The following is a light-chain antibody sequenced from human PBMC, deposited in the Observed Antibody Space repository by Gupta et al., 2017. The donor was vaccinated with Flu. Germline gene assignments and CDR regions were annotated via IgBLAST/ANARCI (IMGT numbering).Light chain of an antibody. V-gene: IGKV2-30*01. Sequence: ISFTSSQSLVYKDGDIYLNWFQQLPGQSPRRLFYKISSRDSGVPDRFSGSGSGTNFTLRISSVEAEDVGVYYCMQGTYWPYTFGQGTKLEIK. CDR1: QSLVYKDGDIY. J-gene: IGKJ2*01. CDR2: KIS. CDR3: MQGTYWPYT.